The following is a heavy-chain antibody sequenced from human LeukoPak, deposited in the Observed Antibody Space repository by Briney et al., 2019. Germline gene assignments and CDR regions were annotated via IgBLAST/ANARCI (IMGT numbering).Heavy chain of an antibody. CDR1: GYTFTSYG. D-gene: IGHD3-22*01. Sequence: GASVKVSCKASGYTFTSYGITWVRQAPGQGLEWMGWISATNGNTNYAQKFRGRVTMTTDTSTTTVYMELRSLRSDDTAVYYCARARGYYDNSGHENFDYWGRGTLVTVFS. CDR2: ISATNGNT. J-gene: IGHJ4*02. CDR3: ARARGYYDNSGHENFDY. V-gene: IGHV1-18*01.